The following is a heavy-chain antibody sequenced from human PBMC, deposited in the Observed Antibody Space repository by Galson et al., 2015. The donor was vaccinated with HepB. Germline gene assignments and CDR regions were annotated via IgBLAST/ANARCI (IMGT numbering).Heavy chain of an antibody. D-gene: IGHD1-7*01. V-gene: IGHV3-30*18. J-gene: IGHJ6*02. Sequence: SLRLSCAASGFSFSNYGMHWVRQAPGKGLEWVAVISYDGGTSYYGDSVKGRFTISRDNSKNTLYLQMNSLSADDTAVYYCAKGQRFSRNYIDAPFHDGMDVWCQGTTAIVYS. CDR2: ISYDGGTS. CDR3: AKGQRFSRNYIDAPFHDGMDV. CDR1: GFSFSNYG.